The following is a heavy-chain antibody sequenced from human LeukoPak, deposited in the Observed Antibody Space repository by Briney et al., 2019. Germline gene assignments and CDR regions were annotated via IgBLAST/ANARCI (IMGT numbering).Heavy chain of an antibody. D-gene: IGHD7-27*01. CDR2: MSPNSGGT. J-gene: IGHJ4*02. CDR1: GYTFTSYD. V-gene: IGHV1-8*01. CDR3: ARGPPNWGYDY. Sequence: GASVKVSCKASGYTFTSYDFNWVRQATGQRPEWMGWMSPNSGGTGYTQKFQDRVTMTRNTSISTAYMELSSLRSDGTAVYYCARGPPNWGYDYWGPGTLVTVSS.